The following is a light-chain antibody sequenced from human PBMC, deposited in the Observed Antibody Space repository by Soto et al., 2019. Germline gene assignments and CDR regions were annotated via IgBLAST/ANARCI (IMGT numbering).Light chain of an antibody. CDR3: QQSYSTPYT. CDR2: AAS. V-gene: IGKV1-39*01. CDR1: QSINSY. J-gene: IGKJ2*01. Sequence: DIQMTQSPSSLSASVGDRVTITCRASQSINSYLYWYQQKPGKAPKLLIYAASSLQSGVPSRFSGSGSGTDFTLTISSLQPEDFEPYYCQQSYSTPYTFGQGTKLEIK.